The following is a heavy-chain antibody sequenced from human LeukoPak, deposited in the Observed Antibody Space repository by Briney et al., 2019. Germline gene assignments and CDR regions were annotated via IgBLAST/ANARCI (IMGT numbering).Heavy chain of an antibody. D-gene: IGHD3-10*01. J-gene: IGHJ4*02. Sequence: SETLSLTCTVSGASISSYYWSWIRQPPGKGLEWIGYIYYSGSTYYNPSLKSRVTISVDTSKNQFSLKLSSVTAADTAVYYCARVGSGHFDYWGQGTLVTVSS. CDR1: GASISSYY. V-gene: IGHV4-59*12. CDR2: IYYSGST. CDR3: ARVGSGHFDY.